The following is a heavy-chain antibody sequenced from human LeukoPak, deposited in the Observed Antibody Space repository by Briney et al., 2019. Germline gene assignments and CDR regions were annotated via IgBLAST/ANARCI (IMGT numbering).Heavy chain of an antibody. CDR2: IRSKANSYAT. CDR1: GFTFSGSA. Sequence: GGSLRLSCAASGFTFSGSAMHWVRQASGKGLEWVGRIRSKANSYATAYAASVKGRFTISRDDSKNTACLQMNSLKTEDTAVYYCTSTSEVTMVRGVIITTGGYYFDYWGQGTLVTVSS. V-gene: IGHV3-73*01. J-gene: IGHJ4*02. D-gene: IGHD3-10*01. CDR3: TSTSEVTMVRGVIITTGGYYFDY.